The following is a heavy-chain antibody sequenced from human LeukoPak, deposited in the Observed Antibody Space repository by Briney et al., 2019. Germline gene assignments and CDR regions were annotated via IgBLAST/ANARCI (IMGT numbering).Heavy chain of an antibody. CDR3: ARVGSDWNDVRYNWFDP. V-gene: IGHV4-30-2*01. D-gene: IGHD1-1*01. J-gene: IGHJ5*02. Sequence: SQTLSLTRAVSVGSISSGDYSWSWLRQPPGKALEWFGYIFQSGSTYYNPSLKSRVTISVDRSKNQFSLKLSSVTAADTAVYYCARVGSDWNDVRYNWFDPWGQGTLVTVSS. CDR2: IFQSGST. CDR1: VGSISSGDYS.